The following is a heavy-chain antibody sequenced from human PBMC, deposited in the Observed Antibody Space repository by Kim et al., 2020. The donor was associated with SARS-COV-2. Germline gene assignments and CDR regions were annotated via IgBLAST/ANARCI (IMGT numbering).Heavy chain of an antibody. CDR2: TRNKANGYTT. CDR1: GFTFSDHY. Sequence: GGSLRLSCAASGFTFSDHYMDWVRQAPGKGLEWVGRTRNKANGYTTEYAASVKGRVTVSRDDSENSLYLQMTSLKTEDTAVYYCARTSNYGGGYFDYWGQGTLVTVSS. CDR3: ARTSNYGGGYFDY. D-gene: IGHD4-4*01. V-gene: IGHV3-72*01. J-gene: IGHJ4*02.